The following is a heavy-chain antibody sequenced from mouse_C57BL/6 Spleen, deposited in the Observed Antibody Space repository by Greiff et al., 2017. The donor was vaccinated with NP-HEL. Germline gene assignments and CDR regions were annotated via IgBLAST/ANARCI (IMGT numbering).Heavy chain of an antibody. CDR1: GYAFSSYW. J-gene: IGHJ2*01. CDR2: IYPGDGDT. V-gene: IGHV1-80*01. Sequence: VQLQQSGAELVKPGASVKISCKASGYAFSSYWMNWVKQRPGKGLEWIGQIYPGDGDTNYNGKFKGKATLTADKSSSTAYMQLSSLTSEDSAVYFCASPITTVVAPDDWGQGTTVTVSS. CDR3: ASPITTVVAPDD. D-gene: IGHD1-1*01.